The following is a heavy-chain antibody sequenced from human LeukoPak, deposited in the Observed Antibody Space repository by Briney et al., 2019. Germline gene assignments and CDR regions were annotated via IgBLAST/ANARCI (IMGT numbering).Heavy chain of an antibody. CDR1: GYTFASYY. Sequence: GASVKVSCKASGYTFASYYMQWVRQAPGQGLEWMGIINPSGGSTSYAQKFQGRVTMTRDTSTSTVYMELSSLRSEDTAVYYCARVRSSQYYYYGMDVWGQGTTVTVSS. CDR3: ARVRSSQYYYYGMDV. V-gene: IGHV1-46*01. CDR2: INPSGGST. J-gene: IGHJ6*02.